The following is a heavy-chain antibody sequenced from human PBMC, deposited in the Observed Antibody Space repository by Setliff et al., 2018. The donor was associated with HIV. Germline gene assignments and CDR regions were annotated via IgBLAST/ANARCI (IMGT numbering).Heavy chain of an antibody. CDR3: TRVTSAGVRGRPDPYHWFDP. CDR1: GDSIRSQF. Sequence: SETLSLTCNLSGDSIRSQFWTWIRQTPGKGLEWIASIETTGTVNYSPSLKSRVSISLDPSRSQFSLTLRSVTAADTAVYNCTRVTSAGVRGRPDPYHWFDPWGQGTLVTVSS. J-gene: IGHJ5*02. CDR2: IETTGTV. D-gene: IGHD3-3*01. V-gene: IGHV4-4*08.